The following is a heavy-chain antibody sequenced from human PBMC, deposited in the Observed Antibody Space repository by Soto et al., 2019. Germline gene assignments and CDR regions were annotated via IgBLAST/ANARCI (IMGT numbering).Heavy chain of an antibody. CDR1: GFTFGDYA. J-gene: IGHJ4*02. Sequence: GGSLRLSCTASGFTFGDYAMSWFRQAPGKGLEWVGFIRSKAYGGTTEYAASVKGRFTISRDDSKSIAYLQMNSLKTEDTAVYYCTRDLHYGGYYFDYWGQGTLVTVSS. CDR2: IRSKAYGGTT. CDR3: TRDLHYGGYYFDY. D-gene: IGHD4-17*01. V-gene: IGHV3-49*03.